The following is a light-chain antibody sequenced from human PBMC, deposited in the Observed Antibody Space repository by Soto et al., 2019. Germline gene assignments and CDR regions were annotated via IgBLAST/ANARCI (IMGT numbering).Light chain of an antibody. CDR1: SSDVGGYNY. CDR2: DVS. Sequence: QSALTQPASVSGSPGQSITISCTGTSSDVGGYNYVSWYQQHPGKAPKVMIYDVSSRPSRVSNRFSGSKSGNTASLTISGLQAEDEADYYCSSFTSSSTVIFGGGTKVTVL. V-gene: IGLV2-14*03. J-gene: IGLJ2*01. CDR3: SSFTSSSTVI.